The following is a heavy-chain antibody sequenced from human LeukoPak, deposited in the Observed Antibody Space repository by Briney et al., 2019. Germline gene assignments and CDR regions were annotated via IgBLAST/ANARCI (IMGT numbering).Heavy chain of an antibody. CDR1: GFTFTNYA. CDR3: AKVGYGHYYMDV. CDR2: VTGSGGNT. V-gene: IGHV3-23*01. D-gene: IGHD5-18*01. Sequence: GGSLRLSCAASGFTFTNYAMSWDRQAPGKGLEWVSLVTGSGGNTYYADSVKGQFTISRDNSKNTLYLQMNSLRAEDTAMYYCAKVGYGHYYMDVWGKGTTVTVSS. J-gene: IGHJ6*03.